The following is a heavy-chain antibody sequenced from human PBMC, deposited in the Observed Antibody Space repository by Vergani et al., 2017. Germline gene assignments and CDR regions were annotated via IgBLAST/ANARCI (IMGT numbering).Heavy chain of an antibody. CDR2: IWDDGSKK. CDR1: GFIFKNHG. Sequence: QVQLVESGGGVVQPGTSLRLSCAASGFIFKNHGMQWVRQAPGKGLEWVALIWDDGSKKNYGDSMKGRFTISRDNSKDTLYLEMNSLRAEDTAVYYCAKLQQWLVHAFDIWGQGTMVTVSS. V-gene: IGHV3-33*06. CDR3: AKLQQWLVHAFDI. D-gene: IGHD6-19*01. J-gene: IGHJ3*02.